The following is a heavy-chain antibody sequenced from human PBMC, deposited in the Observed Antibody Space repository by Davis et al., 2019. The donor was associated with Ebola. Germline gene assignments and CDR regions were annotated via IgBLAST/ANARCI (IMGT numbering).Heavy chain of an antibody. CDR1: GASINSGFFS. CDR3: ARDRQDSRAYGF. Sequence: SETLSLTCNVSGASINSGFFSWSWVRQPAGKGLEWIGHIFTSGITKYNPSLESRVTLSLDPSQNQFSLGLKSVTAADTAMYFCARDRQDSRAYGFWGQGTLVTVSS. J-gene: IGHJ4*02. D-gene: IGHD3-22*01. V-gene: IGHV4-61*09. CDR2: IFTSGIT.